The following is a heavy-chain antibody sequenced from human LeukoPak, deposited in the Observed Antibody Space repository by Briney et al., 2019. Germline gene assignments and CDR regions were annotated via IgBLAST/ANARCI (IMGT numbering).Heavy chain of an antibody. D-gene: IGHD3-22*01. Sequence: GSVKVSCKASGYTFTGYYMHWVRQAPGQGLEWMGWINPNSGGTNYAQKFQGRVTMTRDTSISTAYMELSRLRSDDTSVYYCARVPSVVISHFDYWGQGTLVTVSS. CDR2: INPNSGGT. J-gene: IGHJ4*02. CDR1: GYTFTGYY. V-gene: IGHV1-2*02. CDR3: ARVPSVVISHFDY.